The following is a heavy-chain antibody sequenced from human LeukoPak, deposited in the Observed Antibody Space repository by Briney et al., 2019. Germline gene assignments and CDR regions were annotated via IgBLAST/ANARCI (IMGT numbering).Heavy chain of an antibody. CDR1: GYTFTGYY. CDR3: ARDLRLVPAAMWSNWFDP. J-gene: IGHJ5*02. CDR2: INPNSGGT. Sequence: ASVKVSCKASGYTFTGYYMHWVRQAPGQGLEWMGWINPNSGGTNYAQKFQGRVTMTRDTSISTVYMELSRLRSDDTAVYYCARDLRLVPAAMWSNWFDPWGQGTLVTVSS. V-gene: IGHV1-2*02. D-gene: IGHD2-2*01.